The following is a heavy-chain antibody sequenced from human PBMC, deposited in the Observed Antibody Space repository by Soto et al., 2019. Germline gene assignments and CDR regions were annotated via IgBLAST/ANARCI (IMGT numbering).Heavy chain of an antibody. D-gene: IGHD3-10*01. CDR1: GYTSTAYP. CDR2: INVANGDT. V-gene: IGHV1-3*01. J-gene: IGHJ4*02. CDR3: ARKDYYGAGIYYFDH. Sequence: SGAEVKTPGASVKVSCKASGYTSTAYPMHWVRQAPGQRLEWMGWINVANGDTGYSQKFQGRVTVTRDTSASTVYMELSSLTSEDTAVYYCARKDYYGAGIYYFDHWGQGTLVTVSS.